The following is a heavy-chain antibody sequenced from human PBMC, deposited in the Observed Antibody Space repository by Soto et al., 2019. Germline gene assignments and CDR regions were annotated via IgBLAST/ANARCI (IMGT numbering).Heavy chain of an antibody. CDR1: GGSISTGGYY. CDR2: FYYSGST. CDR3: ARSVFP. V-gene: IGHV4-31*11. Sequence: SETLSLTCAVSGGSISTGGYYWNWIRQHPGKGLEWIGYFYYSGSTYYNPSLKSRVTISVNTSKNQFSLKLSSVTAADTAVYYCARSVFPWGQGTLVTVS. J-gene: IGHJ5*02.